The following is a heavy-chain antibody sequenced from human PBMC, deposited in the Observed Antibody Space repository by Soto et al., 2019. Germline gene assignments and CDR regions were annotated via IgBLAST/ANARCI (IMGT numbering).Heavy chain of an antibody. J-gene: IGHJ4*02. CDR3: ASDPDEADSSG. D-gene: IGHD6-19*01. Sequence: EVQLVESGGGLVQPGGSLRLSCAASGFTFSSYSMNWVRQAPGKGLEWVSYISSSSSTIYYADSVKGRFTISRDNAKNSLYLQMNSLRAEDTAVYYCASDPDEADSSGWGQGTLVTVSS. V-gene: IGHV3-48*01. CDR1: GFTFSSYS. CDR2: ISSSSSTI.